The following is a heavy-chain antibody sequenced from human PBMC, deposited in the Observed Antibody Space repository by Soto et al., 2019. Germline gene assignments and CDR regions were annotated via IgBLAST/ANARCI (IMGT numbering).Heavy chain of an antibody. J-gene: IGHJ4*02. Sequence: PSETLSLTCTVSGGSISSSSYYWGWIRQPPGKGLEWIGSIYYSGSTYYNPSLKSRVTISVDTSKNQFSLKLSSVTAADTVVYYCARLSDYDSSGISDYWGQGTLVTVSS. D-gene: IGHD3-22*01. CDR1: GGSISSSSYY. V-gene: IGHV4-39*01. CDR2: IYYSGST. CDR3: ARLSDYDSSGISDY.